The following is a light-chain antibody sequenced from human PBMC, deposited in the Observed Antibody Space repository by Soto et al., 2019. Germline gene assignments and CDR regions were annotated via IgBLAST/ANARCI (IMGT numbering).Light chain of an antibody. Sequence: IPLTQSPTSLSASVGDRVTISCRARQGIDSYLAWYQRKPGEAPKLLIYSASTLQSGVPSRFSGRGSGTDVTLSISRLQPEDFATDYCQQLYTCPYTFGQGTKVEIK. CDR1: QGIDSY. CDR2: SAS. CDR3: QQLYTCPYT. V-gene: IGKV1-9*01. J-gene: IGKJ2*01.